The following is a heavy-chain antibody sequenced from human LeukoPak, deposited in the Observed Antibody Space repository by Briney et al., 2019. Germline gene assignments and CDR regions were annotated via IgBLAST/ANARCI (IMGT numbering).Heavy chain of an antibody. Sequence: GGSLRLSCAASGFTFSGSVMHWVRQASGKGLEWVGRIRSKANNYATAYVASVKGRFTTSRDDSKNTAFLQMNSLRAEDTALYYCARAGRAAAGTGGAFDIWGQGTMVTVSS. D-gene: IGHD6-13*01. J-gene: IGHJ3*02. CDR1: GFTFSGSV. CDR3: ARAGRAAAGTGGAFDI. CDR2: IRSKANNYAT. V-gene: IGHV3-73*01.